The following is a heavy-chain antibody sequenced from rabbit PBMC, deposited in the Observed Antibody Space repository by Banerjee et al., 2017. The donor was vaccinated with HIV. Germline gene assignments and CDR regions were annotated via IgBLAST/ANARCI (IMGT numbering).Heavy chain of an antibody. CDR2: INTSSGNT. CDR1: GFSFSGSYW. J-gene: IGHJ4*01. CDR3: ARGNSYDASGERKYFNW. D-gene: IGHD2-1*01. Sequence: QEQLVESGGDLVKPEGSLTLTCTASGFSFSGSYWICWVRQAPVTGLEWIACINTSSGNTVYAGWAKGRFPISKTSSTTVPLQMTRLTAADTATYFCARGNSYDASGERKYFNWWGPGTLVTVS. V-gene: IGHV1S45*01.